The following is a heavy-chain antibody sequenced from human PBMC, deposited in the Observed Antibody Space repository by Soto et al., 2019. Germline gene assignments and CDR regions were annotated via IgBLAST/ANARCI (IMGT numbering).Heavy chain of an antibody. CDR1: GLTFSNYA. J-gene: IGHJ4*02. D-gene: IGHD1-7*01. V-gene: IGHV3-23*01. CDR3: AKNQERELPRVIDF. CDR2: MSGSSSTT. Sequence: GGSLRLSCATSGLTFSNYAMSWVRQAPGGGLEWVSSMSGSSSTTYYADSVRGRFTISRDRSKNTLYLQMSSLRAEDTGLYYCAKNQERELPRVIDFWGQGTLVTVSS.